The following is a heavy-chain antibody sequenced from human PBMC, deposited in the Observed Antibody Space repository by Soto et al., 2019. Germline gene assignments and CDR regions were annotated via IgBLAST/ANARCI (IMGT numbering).Heavy chain of an antibody. CDR2: ISYHGRDE. D-gene: IGHD3-22*01. CDR3: ARGSVITTLYAGFDP. CDR1: GFTFTSYA. J-gene: IGHJ5*02. Sequence: QVQLVESGGGVVQFGRSLRLSCAASGFTFTSYAMHWVRQAPGKGLEWVAAISYHGRDEYYADSVKGRFSISRDNSKNTLNLQMISLRAEDTAVYYCARGSVITTLYAGFDPWGQGTLFTVSS. V-gene: IGHV3-30*04.